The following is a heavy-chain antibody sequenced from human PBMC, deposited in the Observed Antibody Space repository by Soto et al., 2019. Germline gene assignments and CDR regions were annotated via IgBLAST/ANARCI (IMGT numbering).Heavy chain of an antibody. V-gene: IGHV3-48*01. CDR2: ISSISNTI. D-gene: IGHD2-15*01. CDR3: ARDRGCSGGICYRDLGY. J-gene: IGHJ4*02. Sequence: PGGCLRLSCAASGFTFSTYSMSWVRQAPGKGLEWVSYISSISNTIYYADSVKGRFTISRDNAKNSLYLHMNSLSAEDTAVYYCARDRGCSGGICYRDLGYWGQGTLVTVAS. CDR1: GFTFSTYS.